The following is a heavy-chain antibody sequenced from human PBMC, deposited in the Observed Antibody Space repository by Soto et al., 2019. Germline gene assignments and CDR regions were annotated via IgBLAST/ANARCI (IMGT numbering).Heavy chain of an antibody. CDR1: GDSFTSYW. CDR3: ARPGYSSSPVLF. CDR2: IYPGDSDT. J-gene: IGHJ4*02. Sequence: PVESLKISCSGSGDSFTSYWIGWVRQMPWKGLEWMGIIYPGDSDTRYSPSFQGQVTISADKSISTAYLQWSSLKASDTAMYYCARPGYSSSPVLFWGQGTLVTVSS. V-gene: IGHV5-51*01. D-gene: IGHD6-6*01.